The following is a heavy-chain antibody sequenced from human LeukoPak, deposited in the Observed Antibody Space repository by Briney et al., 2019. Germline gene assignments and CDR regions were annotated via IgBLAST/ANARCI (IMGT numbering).Heavy chain of an antibody. Sequence: GGSLRLSCSASGFTFSSYAMQWVRQAPGKGLEYVSAISSNGGSTYYADSVKGRFTISRDNSKNTLYLQMSSLRAEDTAVYYCVKATYCSGGSCYSYYFDYWGQGTLVTVSS. J-gene: IGHJ4*02. CDR1: GFTFSSYA. CDR2: ISSNGGST. D-gene: IGHD2-15*01. V-gene: IGHV3-64D*06. CDR3: VKATYCSGGSCYSYYFDY.